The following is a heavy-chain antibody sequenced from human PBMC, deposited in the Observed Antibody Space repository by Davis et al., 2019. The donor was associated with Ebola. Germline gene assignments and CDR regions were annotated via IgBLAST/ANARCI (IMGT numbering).Heavy chain of an antibody. J-gene: IGHJ4*02. V-gene: IGHV1-2*06. D-gene: IGHD6-6*01. CDR2: INPNSGDT. CDR1: GYTFTGYY. Sequence: ASVKVSCKASGYTFTGYYIHWMRQAPGQGLEWMGQINPNSGDTSYAQRFQGRVTMTRDTSTSTAYMELRSLRSNDTAVYYCARDFRIAARPVPGYWGQGTLVTVSS. CDR3: ARDFRIAARPVPGY.